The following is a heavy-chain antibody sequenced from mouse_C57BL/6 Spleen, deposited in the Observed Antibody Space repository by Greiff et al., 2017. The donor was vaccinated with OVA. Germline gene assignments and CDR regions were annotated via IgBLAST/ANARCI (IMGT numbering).Heavy chain of an antibody. J-gene: IGHJ4*01. D-gene: IGHD1-1*01. CDR2: ISSGSSTI. CDR1: GFTFSDYG. CDR3: ARLTTVVADAMDY. Sequence: EVKLMESGGGLVKPGGSLKLSCAASGFTFSDYGMHWVRQAPEKGLEWVAYISSGSSTIYYADTVKGRFTISRDNAKNTLFLQMTSLSSEDTAMYYCARLTTVVADAMDYWGQGTSVTVSS. V-gene: IGHV5-17*01.